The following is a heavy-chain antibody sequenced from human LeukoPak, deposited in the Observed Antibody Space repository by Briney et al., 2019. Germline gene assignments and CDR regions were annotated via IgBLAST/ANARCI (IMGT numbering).Heavy chain of an antibody. Sequence: PGGSLRLSCAASGFTFSSYEMNWVRQAPGKGLEWVSYISSSGSTIYYADSVKGRFTISRDNAKNSLYLQINSLRVEDTAVYYCARETSSWYPMDSWGQGTLVTVSS. CDR1: GFTFSSYE. CDR2: ISSSGSTI. J-gene: IGHJ4*02. V-gene: IGHV3-48*03. D-gene: IGHD6-13*01. CDR3: ARETSSWYPMDS.